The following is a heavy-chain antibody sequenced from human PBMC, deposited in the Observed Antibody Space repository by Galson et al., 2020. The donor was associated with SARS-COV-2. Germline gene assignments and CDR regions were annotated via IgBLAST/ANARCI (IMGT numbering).Heavy chain of an antibody. D-gene: IGHD5-12*01. Sequence: ASVKVSCKASGYGFTGYYMPWVRQAPGQGLEWMGWINPNSGGTKYAQKFQGRVTMTRDTSITTAYMEVFRLTSDDTAVYYCARDGDMATLGPIWEYWGQGTLVTVSS. CDR3: ARDGDMATLGPIWEY. CDR2: INPNSGGT. CDR1: GYGFTGYY. J-gene: IGHJ4*02. V-gene: IGHV1-2*02.